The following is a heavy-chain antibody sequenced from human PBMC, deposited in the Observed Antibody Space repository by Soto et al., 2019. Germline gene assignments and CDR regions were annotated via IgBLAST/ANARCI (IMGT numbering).Heavy chain of an antibody. CDR2: ISYDGSNK. CDR1: GFTFSSYG. J-gene: IGHJ3*02. D-gene: IGHD4-17*01. Sequence: GGSLRLSCAASGFTFSSYGMHWVRPAPGKGLEWVAVISYDGSNKYYADSVKGRFTISRDNSKNTLYLQMNSLRAEDTAVYYCAKDYGGNPGGAFDIWGQGTMVTVSS. CDR3: AKDYGGNPGGAFDI. V-gene: IGHV3-30*18.